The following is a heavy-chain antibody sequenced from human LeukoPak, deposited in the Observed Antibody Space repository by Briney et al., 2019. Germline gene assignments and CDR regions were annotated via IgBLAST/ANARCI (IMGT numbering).Heavy chain of an antibody. CDR2: IYSGGST. CDR3: ARDRIVPAASDYYYYGMDV. D-gene: IGHD2-2*01. CDR1: GFTVSSNY. J-gene: IGHJ6*02. V-gene: IGHV3-66*01. Sequence: TGGSLRLSCAASGFTVSSNYMSWVRQAPGKGLEWGSVIYSGGSTYYADSVKGRFTISRDNSKNTLYLQMNSLRAEDTAVYYCARDRIVPAASDYYYYGMDVWGQGTRVTVSS.